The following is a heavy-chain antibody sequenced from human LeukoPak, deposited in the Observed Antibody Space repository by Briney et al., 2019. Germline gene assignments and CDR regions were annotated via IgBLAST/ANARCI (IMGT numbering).Heavy chain of an antibody. J-gene: IGHJ5*02. V-gene: IGHV4-34*01. CDR1: GGSFSGYY. Sequence: SETLSLTCAVYGGSFSGYYWSWIRQPPGKGLEWIGEINPSGSSYYSPSLKTRVTISVDKSKNQFSLKLSSVTAADTAVYYCARSRFLVVLLWFGESLGWFDPWGQGTLVTVSS. CDR3: ARSRFLVVLLWFGESLGWFDP. D-gene: IGHD3-10*01. CDR2: INPSGSS.